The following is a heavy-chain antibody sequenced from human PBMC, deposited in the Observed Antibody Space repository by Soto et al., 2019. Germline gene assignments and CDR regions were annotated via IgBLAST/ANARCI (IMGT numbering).Heavy chain of an antibody. CDR1: GGSLSSDA. V-gene: IGHV1-69*01. CDR3: ARDLAIVGTSWFDP. Sequence: QVQLVQSGAEVKKPGSSVKVSCKASGGSLSSDAISWVRQAPGQGLEWMGGIIPLFGTVKYAQNFQGRVTITADASTSTAYLALNSLRVEDTALYYCARDLAIVGTSWFDPWGQGTQVTVSS. J-gene: IGHJ5*02. D-gene: IGHD1-26*01. CDR2: IIPLFGTV.